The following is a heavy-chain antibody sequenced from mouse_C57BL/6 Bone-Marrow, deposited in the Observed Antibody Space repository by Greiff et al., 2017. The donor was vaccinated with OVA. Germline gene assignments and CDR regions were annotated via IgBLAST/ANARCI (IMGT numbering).Heavy chain of an antibody. V-gene: IGHV12-3*01. Sequence: VKLQESGPGLVKPSQSLFLTCSITGFPITSGYYWIWIRQSPGKPLEWMGYITHSGETFYNPSLQSPISITRETSKNQFFLQLNSVTTEDTAMYYWAGDSSARLTHDVGYFDVWGTGTTVTVSS. J-gene: IGHJ1*03. CDR1: GFPITSGYY. CDR3: AGDSSARLTHDVGYFDV. CDR2: ITHSGET. D-gene: IGHD2-12*01.